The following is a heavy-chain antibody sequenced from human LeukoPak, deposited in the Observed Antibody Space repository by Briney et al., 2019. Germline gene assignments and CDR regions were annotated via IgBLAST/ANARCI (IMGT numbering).Heavy chain of an antibody. CDR1: GGTFSSYA. V-gene: IGHV1-2*02. Sequence: GASVKVSCKASGGTFSSYAISWVRQAPGQGLEWMGWINPNSGGTNYAQKFQGRVTMTRDTSISTAYMELSRLRSDDTAVYYCAREAVAGHYMDVWGKGTTVTVSS. CDR2: INPNSGGT. CDR3: AREAVAGHYMDV. J-gene: IGHJ6*03. D-gene: IGHD6-19*01.